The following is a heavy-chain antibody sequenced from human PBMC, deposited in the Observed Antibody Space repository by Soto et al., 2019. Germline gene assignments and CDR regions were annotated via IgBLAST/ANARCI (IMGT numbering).Heavy chain of an antibody. CDR2: ISSSSSTI. CDR1: GFTFSSYS. V-gene: IGHV3-48*01. Sequence: EVQLVESGGGLVQPGGSLRLSCAASGFTFSSYSMNWVRQAPGKGLEWVSYISSSSSTIYYADSVKGRFTISRDSAKNSLYLQMNSLRAEDTALYYCARETTPTYYYFYMDVWGKGTTVTVSS. CDR3: ARETTPTYYYFYMDV. D-gene: IGHD4-17*01. J-gene: IGHJ6*03.